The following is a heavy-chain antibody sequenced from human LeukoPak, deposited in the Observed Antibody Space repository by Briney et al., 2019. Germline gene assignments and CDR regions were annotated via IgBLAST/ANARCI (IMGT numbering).Heavy chain of an antibody. CDR1: GGTFSSYA. CDR3: ARESRNYDFWSGSNL. CDR2: IIPIFGTA. D-gene: IGHD3-3*01. J-gene: IGHJ5*02. Sequence: GASVKVSCKASGGTFSSYAISWVRQAPGQGLEWMGGIIPIFGTANYAQKFQGRVTITADESTCTAYMELSSLRSEDTAVYYCARESRNYDFWSGSNLWGQGTLVTVSS. V-gene: IGHV1-69*13.